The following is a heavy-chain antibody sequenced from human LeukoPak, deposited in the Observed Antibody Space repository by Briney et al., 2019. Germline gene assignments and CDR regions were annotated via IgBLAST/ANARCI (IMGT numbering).Heavy chain of an antibody. D-gene: IGHD3-10*01. J-gene: IGHJ4*02. CDR2: LSYDGSTE. CDR3: ARALWVGGYFDY. Sequence: GRSLRLSCAASGLTFRSSAMHWVRQAPGKGLQWVALLSYDGSTEYHADSVKGRFTISRDTSKNTLYLQMNSLRAEGTAVYYCARALWVGGYFDYWGQGTRVTVSS. CDR1: GLTFRSSA. V-gene: IGHV3-30*04.